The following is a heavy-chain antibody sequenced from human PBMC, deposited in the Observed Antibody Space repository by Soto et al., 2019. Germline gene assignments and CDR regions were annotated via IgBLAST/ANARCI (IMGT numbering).Heavy chain of an antibody. D-gene: IGHD2-15*01. CDR3: TRENIENRDGIYDDFHI. V-gene: IGHV1-2*02. CDR1: GYSFTCYY. Sequence: GASVXVSCKASGYSFTCYYTRWVRQAPGQGLEWIGWMNPKSGGAYFAQKFQGRVTLTRDTSIGTAYIEVNSLTSDDTAVYFCTRENIENRDGIYDDFHIWRKGTKLNLS. J-gene: IGHJ3*02. CDR2: MNPKSGGA.